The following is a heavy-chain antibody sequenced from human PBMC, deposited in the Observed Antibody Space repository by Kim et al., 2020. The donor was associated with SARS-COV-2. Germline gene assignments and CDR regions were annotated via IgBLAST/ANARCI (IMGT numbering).Heavy chain of an antibody. Sequence: GGSLRLSCAASGFTFSSYGMHWVRQAPGKGLEWVAVISYDGSNKYYADSVKGRFTISRDNSKNTLYLQMNSLRAEDTAVYYCAKGQEMATIRGSQAPHDYWGQGTLVTVSS. CDR2: ISYDGSNK. CDR3: AKGQEMATIRGSQAPHDY. V-gene: IGHV3-30*18. D-gene: IGHD5-12*01. CDR1: GFTFSSYG. J-gene: IGHJ4*02.